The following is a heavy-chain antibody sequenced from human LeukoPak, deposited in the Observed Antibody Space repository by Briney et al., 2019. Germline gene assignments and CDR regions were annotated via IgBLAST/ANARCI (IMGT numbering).Heavy chain of an antibody. Sequence: SVKVSCKASGGTFSSYAISWVRQAPGQGLEWMRGIIPIFGTANYAQKFQGRVTVTRGTSTSTVHMELSGLRSEDTAVYYCARDQEGFDYWGQGTLVTVSS. CDR1: GGTFSSYA. CDR3: ARDQEGFDY. CDR2: IIPIFGTA. J-gene: IGHJ4*02. V-gene: IGHV1-69*05.